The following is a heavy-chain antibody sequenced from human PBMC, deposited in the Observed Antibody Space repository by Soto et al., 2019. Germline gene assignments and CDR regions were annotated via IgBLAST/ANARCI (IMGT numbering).Heavy chain of an antibody. Sequence: LTLSCAASGFTSSSCAMSWYRQAPAKGLEWVSAISGSGGSTYYADSVKGRFTISRDNSKNMLYLQSNSLRADASAVYYCAQARDNHYCMCVWRRGSRVGVSS. V-gene: IGHV3-23*01. D-gene: IGHD1-1*01. CDR2: ISGSGGST. CDR1: GFTSSSCA. J-gene: IGHJ6*02. CDR3: AQARDNHYCMCV.